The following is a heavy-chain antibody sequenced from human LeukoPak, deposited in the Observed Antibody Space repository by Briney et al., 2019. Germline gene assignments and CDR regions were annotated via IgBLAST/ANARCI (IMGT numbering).Heavy chain of an antibody. CDR2: ISAYNGNT. D-gene: IGHD3-10*01. Sequence: ASVKVSCKASGYTFTIYGISWVRQAPGQGLEWMGWISAYNGNTNYAQKLQGRVTMTTDTSTSTAYMELRSVRSDDTAVYYCAITKEDGSLNYYYYYMDVWGKGTTVTISS. CDR3: AITKEDGSLNYYYYYMDV. CDR1: GYTFTIYG. J-gene: IGHJ6*03. V-gene: IGHV1-18*01.